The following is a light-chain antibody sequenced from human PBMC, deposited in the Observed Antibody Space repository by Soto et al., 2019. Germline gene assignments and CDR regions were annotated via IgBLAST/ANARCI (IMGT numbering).Light chain of an antibody. V-gene: IGKV1-39*01. CDR3: QQSYSTPIT. Sequence: DIQMTQSPSSLSASLGDRVTITCRASQNIDNYLNWYQHKPGKAPKLLIYATSTLQSGVPARFSGSGSGTEFTLTISSLQPEDFATYYCQQSYSTPITFGQGTRLEIK. J-gene: IGKJ5*01. CDR2: ATS. CDR1: QNIDNY.